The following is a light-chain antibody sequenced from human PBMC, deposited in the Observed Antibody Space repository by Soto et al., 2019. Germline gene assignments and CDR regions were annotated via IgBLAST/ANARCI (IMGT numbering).Light chain of an antibody. CDR1: SSNIGSNY. CDR2: RNN. V-gene: IGLV1-47*01. Sequence: QLVLTQPPSASGTPGQRVTISCSGSSSNIGSNYVYWYQQLPGTAPKLLIYRNNQRPSGVPDRFSGSKSGTSASLAISGLRSEDEADYYCAVWDDSLSGRVVFGGGTKVTVL. CDR3: AVWDDSLSGRVV. J-gene: IGLJ2*01.